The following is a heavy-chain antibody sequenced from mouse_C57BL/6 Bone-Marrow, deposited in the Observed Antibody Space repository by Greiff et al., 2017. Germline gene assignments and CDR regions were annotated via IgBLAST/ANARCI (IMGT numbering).Heavy chain of an antibody. CDR3: AKREGWFAY. J-gene: IGHJ3*01. V-gene: IGHV5-6*02. Sequence: EVKLVESGGDLVKPGGSLKLSCAASGFTFSSYGMSWVRQTPDKRLEWVATISSGGSYTYYPDRVKGRFTISRDNAKNTLYLQMSSVKSEDTARYCCAKREGWFAYWGQGTLVTVAA. CDR2: ISSGGSYT. CDR1: GFTFSSYG.